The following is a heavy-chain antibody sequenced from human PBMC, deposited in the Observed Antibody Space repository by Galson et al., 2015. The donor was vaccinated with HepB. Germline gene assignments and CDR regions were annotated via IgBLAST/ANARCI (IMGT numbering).Heavy chain of an antibody. CDR3: ARRGYGDYSPFDY. V-gene: IGHV3-53*01. D-gene: IGHD4-17*01. CDR2: IYSGGNT. Sequence: SLRLSCAVSGFTVSSNYMSWVRQAPGKGQEWVSIIYSGGNTYHADSVKGRFTTSRDNSNNMVYLQMNRLRAEDTAVYYCARRGYGDYSPFDYWGQGTLVTVSS. J-gene: IGHJ4*02. CDR1: GFTVSSNY.